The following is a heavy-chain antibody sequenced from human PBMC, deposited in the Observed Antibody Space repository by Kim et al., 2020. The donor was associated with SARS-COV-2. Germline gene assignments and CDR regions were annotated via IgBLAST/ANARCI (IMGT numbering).Heavy chain of an antibody. CDR3: ARDLFHTGFDY. J-gene: IGHJ4*02. D-gene: IGHD2-8*02. CDR2: INAGTGNT. CDR1: GYIFTNFA. Sequence: ASVKFSCKASGYIFTNFAIQWVRQAPGQRLEWMGWINAGTGNTKFSQQFQGRVTFTRDTSANTASMELSSLGSEDTAVYYCARDLFHTGFDYWGQGTLVAVSS. V-gene: IGHV1-3*01.